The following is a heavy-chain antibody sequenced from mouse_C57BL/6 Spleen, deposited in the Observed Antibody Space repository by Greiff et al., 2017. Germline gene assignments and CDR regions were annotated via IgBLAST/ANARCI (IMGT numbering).Heavy chain of an antibody. CDR1: GYAFSSSW. D-gene: IGHD1-1*01. V-gene: IGHV1-82*01. J-gene: IGHJ2*01. CDR3: ARDNYGSSPFDY. Sequence: QVQLQQSGPELVKPGASVKISCKASGYAFSSSWMNWVKQRPGKGLEWIGRIYPGDGDTNYNGKFKGKATLTADKSSSTAYMQLSSLTSEDSAVYFCARDNYGSSPFDYWGQGTTLTVSS. CDR2: IYPGDGDT.